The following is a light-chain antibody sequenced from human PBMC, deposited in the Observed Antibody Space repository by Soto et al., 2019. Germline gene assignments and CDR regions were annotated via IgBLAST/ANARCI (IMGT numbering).Light chain of an antibody. J-gene: IGKJ1*01. V-gene: IGKV3-11*01. CDR2: DAS. Sequence: EIVLTQSPATLSLSPGERATLSCRASQSVSRYLAWYQHKVGQAPRLLIYDASSRATGIPARFSGSGSGTDFTLTISSLEPEDFVVYYCHQRSNWPWTFGQGTKVEIK. CDR3: HQRSNWPWT. CDR1: QSVSRY.